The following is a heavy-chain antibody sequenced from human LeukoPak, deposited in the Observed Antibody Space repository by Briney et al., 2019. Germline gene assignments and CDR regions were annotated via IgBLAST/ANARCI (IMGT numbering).Heavy chain of an antibody. CDR2: IYYSGST. J-gene: IGHJ3*02. CDR1: GGSISSSSHY. V-gene: IGHV4-39*01. Sequence: SETLSLTCTVSGGSISSSSHYWGWIRQPPGKGLEWIGSIYYSGSTYYNPSLKSRVTISVDTSKNQFSLKLSSVTAADTAVYYCARHYYYDSSGLDDAFDIWGQGTMVTVSS. CDR3: ARHYYYDSSGLDDAFDI. D-gene: IGHD3-22*01.